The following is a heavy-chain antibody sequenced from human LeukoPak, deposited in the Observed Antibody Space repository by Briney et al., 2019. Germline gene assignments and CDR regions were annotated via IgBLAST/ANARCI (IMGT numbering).Heavy chain of an antibody. V-gene: IGHV1-2*02. CDR2: VSPNSGDT. CDR1: GYTFTGHY. Sequence: ASVKVSCKASGYTFTGHYMHWVRQAPGQGLEWMGWVSPNSGDTDYAQRFQGRVSMTRDTSISTAYMELSRLRSDDTAVYYCARAAIAVAGDYHYHYMDVRGKGTTVTVFS. J-gene: IGHJ6*03. CDR3: ARAAIAVAGDYHYHYMDV. D-gene: IGHD6-19*01.